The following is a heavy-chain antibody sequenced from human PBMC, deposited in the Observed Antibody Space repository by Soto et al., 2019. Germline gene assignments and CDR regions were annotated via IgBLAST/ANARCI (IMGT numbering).Heavy chain of an antibody. J-gene: IGHJ4*02. D-gene: IGHD1-7*01. CDR3: ARDRFSPGAGTTAFNY. Sequence: PGGSLRLSCAASGFTFSSYSMNWVRQAPGKGLEWVSSISSSSSYIYYADSVKGRFTISRDNAKNSLYLQMNSLRAEDTAVYYWARDRFSPGAGTTAFNYWGQGTLVTVSS. CDR1: GFTFSSYS. CDR2: ISSSSSYI. V-gene: IGHV3-21*01.